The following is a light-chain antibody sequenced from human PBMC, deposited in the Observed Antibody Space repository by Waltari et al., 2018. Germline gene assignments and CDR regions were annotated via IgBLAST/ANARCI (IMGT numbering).Light chain of an antibody. J-gene: IGKJ4*01. CDR3: QQYYSTPLT. CDR2: WAS. V-gene: IGKV4-1*01. CDR1: RSVLYSSNNKNY. Sequence: DIVMTPSPDSPAVSLGGRATINCKSSRSVLYSSNNKNYLAWYQQKPGQPPKLLIYWASTRESGVPDRFSGSGSGTDFTLTISSLQVEDVAVYYCQQYYSTPLTFGGGTKVEIK.